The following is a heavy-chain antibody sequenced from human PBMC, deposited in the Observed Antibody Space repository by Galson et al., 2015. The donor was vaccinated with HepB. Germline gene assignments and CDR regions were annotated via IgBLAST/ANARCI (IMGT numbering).Heavy chain of an antibody. V-gene: IGHV1-69*04. CDR1: GGTFSSYA. CDR2: IIPILGIA. D-gene: IGHD3-22*01. Sequence: SVKVSCKASGGTFSSYAISWVRQAPGQGLEWVGRIIPILGIANYAQKFQGRVTITADKSTSTAYMELSSLRSEDTAVYYCARDYRYYYDSSAYSRVDAFDIWGQGTMVTVSS. J-gene: IGHJ3*02. CDR3: ARDYRYYYDSSAYSRVDAFDI.